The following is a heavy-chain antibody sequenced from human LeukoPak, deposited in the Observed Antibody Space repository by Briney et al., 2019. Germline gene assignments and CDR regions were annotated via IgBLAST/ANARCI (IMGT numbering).Heavy chain of an antibody. CDR2: IIPILGIA. CDR1: GGTFSSYA. Sequence: SVKVSCKASGGTFSSYAISWVRQAPGQGLEWTGRIIPILGIANYAQKFQGRVTITADKSTSTAYMELSSLRSEDTAVYYCARSDYDSSDYWGQGTLVTVSS. V-gene: IGHV1-69*04. D-gene: IGHD3-22*01. CDR3: ARSDYDSSDY. J-gene: IGHJ4*02.